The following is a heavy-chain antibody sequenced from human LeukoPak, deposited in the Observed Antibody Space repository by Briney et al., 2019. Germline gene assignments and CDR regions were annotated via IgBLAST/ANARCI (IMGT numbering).Heavy chain of an antibody. D-gene: IGHD3-22*01. CDR3: ARVTRDYDSSGYTGPNDY. CDR2: INHSGST. CDR1: GGSFSGYY. V-gene: IGHV4-34*01. J-gene: IGHJ4*02. Sequence: SETLSLTCAVYGGSFSGYYWSWLRQPPGKGLEWLGEINHSGSTNYNPSLKSRVPISVDTSKNQFSLKLSSVTAADTAVYYCARVTRDYDSSGYTGPNDYWGQGTLVTVSS.